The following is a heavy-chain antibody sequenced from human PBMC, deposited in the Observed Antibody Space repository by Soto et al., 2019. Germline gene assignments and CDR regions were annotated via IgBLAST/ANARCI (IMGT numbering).Heavy chain of an antibody. CDR2: ITSSGIYT. CDR3: ARVRREGIAIAHMDV. V-gene: IGHV3-21*03. J-gene: IGHJ6*04. D-gene: IGHD6-13*01. Sequence: EVQMVESGGGLVKPGGSLTLSCAASGFTFSDYTMNWVRQAPGKGLEWVSCITSSGIYTYYSDSVLGRFTISRDNANNSLYLQMNSLRAEDTALYYCARVRREGIAIAHMDVWGEGTTVTVAS. CDR1: GFTFSDYT.